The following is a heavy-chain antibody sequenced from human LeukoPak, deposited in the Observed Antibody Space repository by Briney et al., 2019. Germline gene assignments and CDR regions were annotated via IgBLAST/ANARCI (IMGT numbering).Heavy chain of an antibody. D-gene: IGHD6-6*01. CDR3: ARFVAARPRGYFDY. V-gene: IGHV4-59*08. CDR1: GGSISSYY. Sequence: PSETLSLTCTVSGGSISSYYWSWIRQPPGKGLEWIGYIYYSGSTNYNPSLKSRVTISVDTSKNQFSLKLSSVTAADTAVYYCARFVAARPRGYFDYWGQGTLVTVSS. J-gene: IGHJ4*02. CDR2: IYYSGST.